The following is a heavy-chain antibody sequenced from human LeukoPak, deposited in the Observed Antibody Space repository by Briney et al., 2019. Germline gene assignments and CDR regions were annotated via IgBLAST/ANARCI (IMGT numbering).Heavy chain of an antibody. V-gene: IGHV4-39*07. CDR1: GGSISSSSYY. D-gene: IGHD3-10*01. CDR3: ARDAESVLLWFGELISGPRGWFDP. J-gene: IGHJ5*02. CDR2: IYYSGST. Sequence: SETASLTCTVSGGSISSSSYYWCWIRQPPGKGLEWIGSIYYSGSTYYNPSLKSRVTISVDTSKNQFSLKLSSVTAADTAVYYCARDAESVLLWFGELISGPRGWFDPWGQGTLVTVSS.